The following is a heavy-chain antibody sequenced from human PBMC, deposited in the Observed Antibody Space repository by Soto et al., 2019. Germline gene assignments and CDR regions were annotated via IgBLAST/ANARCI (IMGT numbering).Heavy chain of an antibody. D-gene: IGHD5-18*01. Sequence: SETLSLTCTVSGGSITGYYWSWIRQPPGKGLERIGYIFYSGSTNYNPSLQSRVTISVHTSKNQFSLKLTSVTAADTAVYYCARVRMNGGHSTHDYWGQGTLVTVSS. CDR1: GGSITGYY. V-gene: IGHV4-59*01. CDR3: ARVRMNGGHSTHDY. CDR2: IFYSGST. J-gene: IGHJ4*02.